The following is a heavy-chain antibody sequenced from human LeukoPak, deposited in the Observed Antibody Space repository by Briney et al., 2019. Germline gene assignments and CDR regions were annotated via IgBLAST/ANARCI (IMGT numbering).Heavy chain of an antibody. J-gene: IGHJ3*02. V-gene: IGHV4-59*01. CDR1: SGSIGTYY. Sequence: PETLSLTCTVSSGSIGTYYWSWIRQSPGKGLEWIGYIYYSGSTNYNPSLKGRVTISVDTSKNQFSLKLSSVTAADTAVYYCASDYCSGGSCYSDYAFDIWGQGTMVTVSS. CDR3: ASDYCSGGSCYSDYAFDI. D-gene: IGHD2-15*01. CDR2: IYYSGST.